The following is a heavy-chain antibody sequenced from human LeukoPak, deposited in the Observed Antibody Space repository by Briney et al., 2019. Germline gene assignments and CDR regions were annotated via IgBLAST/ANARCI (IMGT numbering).Heavy chain of an antibody. D-gene: IGHD3-22*01. Sequence: GGSLRLSCVASGITYEDYAFSWVRQAPGKGLEWVSVISGGGRSTSYADSLKGRFTISRDNSKNTLYLQMNSLRAEDTAVYYCAQLDVLRSDYFESWGPGTLVTVSS. J-gene: IGHJ4*02. CDR3: AQLDVLRSDYFES. CDR1: GITYEDYA. CDR2: ISGGGRST. V-gene: IGHV3-23*01.